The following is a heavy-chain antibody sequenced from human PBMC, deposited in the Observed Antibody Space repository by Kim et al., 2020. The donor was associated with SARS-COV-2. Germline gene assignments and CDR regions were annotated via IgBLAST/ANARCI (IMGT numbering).Heavy chain of an antibody. CDR3: ARGGYSSSWYEGRIYYYYGMDV. CDR1: GGSISSGSYY. V-gene: IGHV4-61*02. J-gene: IGHJ6*02. D-gene: IGHD6-13*01. CDR2: IYTSGST. Sequence: SETLSLTCTVSGGSISSGSYYWSWIRQPAGKGLEWIGRIYTSGSTNYNPSLKSRVTISVDTSKNQFSLKLSSVTAADTAVYYCARGGYSSSWYEGRIYYYYGMDVWGQGTTVTVSS.